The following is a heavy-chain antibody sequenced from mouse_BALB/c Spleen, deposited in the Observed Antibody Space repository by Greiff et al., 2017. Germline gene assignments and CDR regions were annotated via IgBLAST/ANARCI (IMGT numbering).Heavy chain of an antibody. CDR2: INPSTGYT. J-gene: IGHJ2*01. V-gene: IGHV1-7*01. CDR3: ARSSYYGYYFDY. Sequence: QVQLQQSGAELAKPGASVKMSCKASGYTFTSYWMHWVKQRPGQGLEWIGYINPSTGYTEYNQKFKDKATLTADKSSSTAYMQLSSLTSEDSAVYYCARSSYYGYYFDYWGQGTTLTVSS. D-gene: IGHD1-2*01. CDR1: GYTFTSYW.